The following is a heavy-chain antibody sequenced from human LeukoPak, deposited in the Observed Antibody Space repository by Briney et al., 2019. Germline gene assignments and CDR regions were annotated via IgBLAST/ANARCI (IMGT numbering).Heavy chain of an antibody. D-gene: IGHD2-2*01. Sequence: GGSLRLSCAASGFTFSSYGMHWVRRAPGKGLEWVAVIWYDGSNKYYADSVKGRFTISRDNSKNTLYLQMNSLRAEDTAVYYCARDQGVVVVPAAMPIGYWGQGTLVTVSS. CDR1: GFTFSSYG. V-gene: IGHV3-33*01. J-gene: IGHJ4*02. CDR3: ARDQGVVVVPAAMPIGY. CDR2: IWYDGSNK.